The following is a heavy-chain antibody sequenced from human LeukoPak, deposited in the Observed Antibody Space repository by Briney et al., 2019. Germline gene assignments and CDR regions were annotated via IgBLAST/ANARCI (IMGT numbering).Heavy chain of an antibody. J-gene: IGHJ6*03. CDR2: ISDIGTT. Sequence: PSETLSLTCTLSGGSISDYYWSWIRQPPGRGLEWVGYISDIGTTNYNPSLKNRVTTSLDTPKNQFSLQLRSVTAADPAVYYCARDFMVRGDQVNYYYYYTDVWGTGATITVSS. CDR3: ARDFMVRGDQVNYYYYYTDV. D-gene: IGHD3-10*01. V-gene: IGHV4-59*01. CDR1: GGSISDYY.